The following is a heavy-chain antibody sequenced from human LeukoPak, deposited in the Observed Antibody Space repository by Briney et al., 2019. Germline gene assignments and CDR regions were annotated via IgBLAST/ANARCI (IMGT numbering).Heavy chain of an antibody. V-gene: IGHV1-46*01. CDR2: INPSGGST. CDR1: GYTFTSYY. D-gene: IGHD3-10*01. Sequence: ASVEVSCKASGYTFTSYYMHWVRQAPGQGLEWMGIINPSGGSTSYAQKFQGRVTMTRDTSTSTVYMELSSLRSEDTAVYYCARDRGTCWFDPWGQGTLVTVSS. CDR3: ARDRGTCWFDP. J-gene: IGHJ5*02.